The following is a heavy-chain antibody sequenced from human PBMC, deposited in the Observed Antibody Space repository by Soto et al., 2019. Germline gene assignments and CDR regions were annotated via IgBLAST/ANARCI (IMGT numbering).Heavy chain of an antibody. D-gene: IGHD6-13*01. CDR2: IYYSGST. V-gene: IGHV4-39*01. CDR3: ASQGGGWAAAGLYYYYYGMDV. J-gene: IGHJ6*02. CDR1: GGSISSSSYY. Sequence: QLQLQESGPGLVKPSETLSLTCTVSGGSISSSSYYWGWIRQPPGKGLEWIGSIYYSGSTYYNPSLTRRVYISGDRSKNQFSVKLSSVTAADPAVYYCASQGGGWAAAGLYYYYYGMDVWGQGTTVTVSS.